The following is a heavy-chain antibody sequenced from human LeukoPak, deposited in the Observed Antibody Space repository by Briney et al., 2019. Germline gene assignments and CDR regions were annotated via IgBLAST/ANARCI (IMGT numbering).Heavy chain of an antibody. CDR2: INSDGSST. CDR3: ARRSSGGPPYYFGY. CDR1: GFTFSSYA. Sequence: PGRSLRLSCAASGFTFSSYAMHWVRQAPGKGLVWVSRINSDGSSTSYADSVKGRFTISRDNAKNTLYLQMNSLRAEDTAVYYCARRSSGGPPYYFGYWGQGTLVTVSS. J-gene: IGHJ4*02. V-gene: IGHV3-74*01. D-gene: IGHD3-22*01.